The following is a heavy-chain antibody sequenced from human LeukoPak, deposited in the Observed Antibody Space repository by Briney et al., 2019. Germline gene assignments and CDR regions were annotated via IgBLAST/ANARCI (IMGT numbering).Heavy chain of an antibody. V-gene: IGHV1-46*01. CDR3: ASGYGDHYYYYYMDV. CDR1: GYNFTGYY. CDR2: INPSGGST. J-gene: IGHJ6*03. Sequence: ASVKVSCKASGYNFTGYYMHWVRQAPGQGLEWMGIINPSGGSTSYAQKFQGRVTMTRDMSTSTVYMELSSLRSEDTAVYYCASGYGDHYYYYYMDVWGKGTTVTVSS. D-gene: IGHD4-17*01.